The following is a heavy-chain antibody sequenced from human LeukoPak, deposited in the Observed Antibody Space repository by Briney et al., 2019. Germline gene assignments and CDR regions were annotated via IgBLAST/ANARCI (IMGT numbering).Heavy chain of an antibody. J-gene: IGHJ3*02. V-gene: IGHV3-74*01. D-gene: IGHD3-10*01. CDR1: GFTFSRSW. CDR3: ARDCGSDYNHDAFDI. CDR2: INSDESST. Sequence: GGSLRLSCAASGFTFSRSWMHWVRQAPGKGLVWVSRINSDESSTSYADSVKGRFTISRDNAKNTLYLQMNSLRAEDTAVYYCARDCGSDYNHDAFDIWGQGTMVTVSS.